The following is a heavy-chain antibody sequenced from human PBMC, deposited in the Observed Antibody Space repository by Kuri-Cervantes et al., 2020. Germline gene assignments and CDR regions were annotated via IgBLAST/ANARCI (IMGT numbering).Heavy chain of an antibody. V-gene: IGHV3-7*01. CDR2: IKQDGSEK. D-gene: IGHD2-15*01. J-gene: IGHJ6*03. CDR3: ARGVVAVPGDYWHYYMDV. Sequence: GESLKISCAASGFTFSSYWMSWVRQAPGKGLEWVANIKQDGSEKYYVDSVKGRFTISRDNAKNSLYLQMNSLRAEDTAVYYCARGVVAVPGDYWHYYMDVWGKGTTVTVSS. CDR1: GFTFSSYW.